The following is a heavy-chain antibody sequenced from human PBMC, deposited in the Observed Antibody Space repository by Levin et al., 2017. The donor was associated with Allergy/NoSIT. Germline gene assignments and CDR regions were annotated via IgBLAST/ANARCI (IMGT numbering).Heavy chain of an antibody. V-gene: IGHV3-15*01. Sequence: GESLKISCAASGFTFSNAWMNWVRQAPGKGLDWVGRIRSKTDEGTTDYAAPVKGRFTISRDDSKNTLFLQMNSLRIEDTAVYYCTTEEVGTTHNWFDSWGQGALVTVSS. J-gene: IGHJ5*01. CDR1: GFTFSNAW. CDR3: TTEEVGTTHNWFDS. CDR2: IRSKTDEGTT. D-gene: IGHD1-26*01.